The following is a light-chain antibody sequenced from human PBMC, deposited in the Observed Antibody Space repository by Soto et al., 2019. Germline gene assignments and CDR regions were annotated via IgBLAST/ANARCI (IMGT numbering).Light chain of an antibody. V-gene: IGLV2-11*01. CDR3: RSYAGTYTWV. Sequence: QSALTQPASVSGSPGQSITISCTGTSSDVGGYNYVSWYQQHPGKAPKLVIYEVTKRPSGVPDRFSGSKSGNTASLTISGLQAEDEADYYCRSYAGTYTWVFGGGTKVTVL. CDR1: SSDVGGYNY. J-gene: IGLJ3*02. CDR2: EVT.